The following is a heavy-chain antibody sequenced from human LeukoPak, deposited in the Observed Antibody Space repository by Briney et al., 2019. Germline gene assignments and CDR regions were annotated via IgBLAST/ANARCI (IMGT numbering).Heavy chain of an antibody. CDR3: AREFPRHQFDY. V-gene: IGHV3-33*01. J-gene: IGHJ4*02. Sequence: GRSLRLSCAASGFTFSSYGMHWVRQAPGKGLEWVAVIWYDGSNKYYADSGRGRFTISRDNSRNTLYLQMNSLRAEDTAVYYCAREFPRHQFDYWGQGTLVTVSS. D-gene: IGHD2-21*01. CDR2: IWYDGSNK. CDR1: GFTFSSYG.